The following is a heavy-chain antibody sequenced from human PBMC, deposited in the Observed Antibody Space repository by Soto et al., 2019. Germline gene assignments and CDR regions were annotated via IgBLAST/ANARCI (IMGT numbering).Heavy chain of an antibody. V-gene: IGHV1-24*01. CDR2: YGPAKDET. CDR1: GYTLRELN. D-gene: IGHD2-21*02. CDR3: ATGDQLSAEVTGISFSF. Sequence: ASVKVSCKVTGYTLRELNLHWVRQAPGKGLEWLAGYGPAKDETLYAQTVKGRITVTEDTSAATAYMELRGLTFDDSAVYYCATGDQLSAEVTGISFSFWGQGTRVTVSS. J-gene: IGHJ4*02.